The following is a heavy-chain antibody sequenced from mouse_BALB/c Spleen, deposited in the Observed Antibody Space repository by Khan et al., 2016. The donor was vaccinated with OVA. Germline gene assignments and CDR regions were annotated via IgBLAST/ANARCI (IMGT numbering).Heavy chain of an antibody. V-gene: IGHV1S132*01. D-gene: IGHD2-1*01. CDR1: GYTFTNYW. Sequence: QVQLQQSGADLVKPGASVKLSCKTSGYTFTNYWIQWVKQRPGQGLGWIGEIFPGTGTTYYNENFKAKATLPIDTSSSTAYMQLSSLTSEDAAVYFCARGYFGNYEFAYWGQGTLVTVSA. J-gene: IGHJ3*01. CDR3: ARGYFGNYEFAY. CDR2: IFPGTGTT.